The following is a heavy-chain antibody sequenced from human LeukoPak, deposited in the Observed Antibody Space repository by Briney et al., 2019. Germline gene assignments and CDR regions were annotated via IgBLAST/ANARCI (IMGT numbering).Heavy chain of an antibody. CDR3: AKASMSSGWLVLEY. Sequence: GRSLRLSCEASGFTFSSYGMHWVRQAPGKGLEWVAVISYDGSVEFYGDSVKGRFTISRDNSKSTLYLQMNGLRAEDTAFYYCAKASMSSGWLVLEYWGQGTLVTVSS. V-gene: IGHV3-30*18. J-gene: IGHJ4*02. CDR2: ISYDGSVE. D-gene: IGHD6-19*01. CDR1: GFTFSSYG.